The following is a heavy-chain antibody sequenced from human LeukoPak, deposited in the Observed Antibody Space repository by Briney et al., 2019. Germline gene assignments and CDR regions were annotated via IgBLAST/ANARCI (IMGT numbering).Heavy chain of an antibody. Sequence: KAGGSLRLSCAASGFTFRAYSMNWVRQAPRKGLEWTSYISSSTTTYYADSVKGRFTISRDNAKNSLYLQMNSLRAEDTAVYYCARPQLYGDFDHWGQGTLVTVSS. CDR1: GFTFRAYS. D-gene: IGHD4-17*01. V-gene: IGHV3-48*01. CDR2: ISSSTTT. CDR3: ARPQLYGDFDH. J-gene: IGHJ5*02.